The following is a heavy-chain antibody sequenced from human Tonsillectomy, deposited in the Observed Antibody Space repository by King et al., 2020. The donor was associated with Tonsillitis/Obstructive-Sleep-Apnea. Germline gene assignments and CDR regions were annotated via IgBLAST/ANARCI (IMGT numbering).Heavy chain of an antibody. Sequence: QLVQSGAEVKKPGASVKVSCKASGYTFTSYGISWVRQAPGQGLEWMGWISAYNGNTNYAQKLQGRVTMTTDTSTSTAYMELRSMRSDDTAVYYCARDSPKCYYGSGSYHAFDIWGQGTMVTVSS. CDR3: ARDSPKCYYGSGSYHAFDI. V-gene: IGHV1-18*01. D-gene: IGHD3-10*01. CDR2: ISAYNGNT. CDR1: GYTFTSYG. J-gene: IGHJ3*02.